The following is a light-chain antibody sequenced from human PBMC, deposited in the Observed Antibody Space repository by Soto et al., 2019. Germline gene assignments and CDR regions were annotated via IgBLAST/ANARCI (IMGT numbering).Light chain of an antibody. J-gene: IGKJ1*01. CDR3: QQYGSSGT. CDR1: QSVSSSY. V-gene: IGKV3-20*01. CDR2: GAS. Sequence: EIVLTQSPGTLSMSPGERATLSCRASQSVSSSYLAWYQQKPGQAPRLLIYGASSRATGIPDRFSGSGSRTDFTLTISRLEPEDFAVYYCQQYGSSGTFGQGTKVDI.